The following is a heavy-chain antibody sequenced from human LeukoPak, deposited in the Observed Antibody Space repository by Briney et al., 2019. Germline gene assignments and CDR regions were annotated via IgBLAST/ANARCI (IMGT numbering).Heavy chain of an antibody. Sequence: SETLSLTCTVSGGSISSSSYYWGWIRQPPGKGLEWIGSIYYSGSTYYNPSLKSRVTISVDTSKNQFSLKLSSVTAADTAVYYCARRKVAGRLDPWGQGTLVTVSS. CDR3: ARRKVAGRLDP. V-gene: IGHV4-39*01. CDR2: IYYSGST. CDR1: GGSISSSSYY. D-gene: IGHD6-19*01. J-gene: IGHJ5*02.